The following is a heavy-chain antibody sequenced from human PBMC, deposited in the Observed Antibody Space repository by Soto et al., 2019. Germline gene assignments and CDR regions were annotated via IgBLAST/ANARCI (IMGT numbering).Heavy chain of an antibody. CDR1: GPSSSSHA. V-gene: IGHV3-23*01. CDR3: AKDTRYADYVRWFDT. D-gene: IGHD4-17*01. CDR2: ITASGGRT. Sequence: ESLTLACPASGPSSSSHAMAWDRPAAKSGLEGVSGITASGGRTFYAGSVKGRFTISRDNSRSTLYLQMNSLRAEDTAVYYCAKDTRYADYVRWFDTWGQGTLVTVSS. J-gene: IGHJ5*02.